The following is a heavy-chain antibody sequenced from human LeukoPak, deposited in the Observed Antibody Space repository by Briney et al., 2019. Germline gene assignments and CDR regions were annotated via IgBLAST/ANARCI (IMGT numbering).Heavy chain of an antibody. CDR3: ARVSDYVSY. CDR1: GGTFSGYY. D-gene: IGHD4-17*01. V-gene: IGHV4-34*01. J-gene: IGHJ4*02. CDR2: INHSGST. Sequence: SETVSLTCDVYGGTFSGYYWSWIRQPPGKGLEWIGEINHSGSTNYNPSLKSRVTISVDTSKNQFSLKLSSVTAADTAVYYCARVSDYVSYWGQGTLVTVSS.